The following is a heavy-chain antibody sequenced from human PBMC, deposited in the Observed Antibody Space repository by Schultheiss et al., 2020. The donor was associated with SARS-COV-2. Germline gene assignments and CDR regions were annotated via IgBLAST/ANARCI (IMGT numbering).Heavy chain of an antibody. V-gene: IGHV3-7*01. CDR1: GFTFSSYS. Sequence: GGSLRLSCAASGFTFSSYSMNWVRQAPGKGLEWVANIKQDGSEKYYVDSVKGRFTISRDNAKNSLYLQMNSLRAEDTAVYYCARDAWHRYYYYGMDVWGQGTTVTVSS. CDR2: IKQDGSEK. J-gene: IGHJ6*02. CDR3: ARDAWHRYYYYGMDV.